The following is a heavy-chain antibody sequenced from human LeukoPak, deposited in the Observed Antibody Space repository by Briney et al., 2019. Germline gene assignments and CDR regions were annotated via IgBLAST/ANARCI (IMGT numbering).Heavy chain of an antibody. CDR2: IYYSGST. CDR3: ARASVVVTAIPSLRFDY. D-gene: IGHD2-21*02. V-gene: IGHV4-59*01. CDR1: GGSISSYY. Sequence: SETLSLTCTVSGGSISSYYWSWLRQPPGKGLEWIGYIYYSGSTNYNPSLKSRVTISVDTSKNQFSLKLSSVTAADTAVYYCARASVVVTAIPSLRFDYWGQGTLVTVSS. J-gene: IGHJ4*02.